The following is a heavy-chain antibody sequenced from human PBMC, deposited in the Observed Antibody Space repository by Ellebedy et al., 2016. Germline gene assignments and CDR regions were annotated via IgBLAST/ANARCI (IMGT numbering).Heavy chain of an antibody. CDR3: TRKSAMDV. CDR1: GFTFSSHS. V-gene: IGHV3-48*01. J-gene: IGHJ6*02. Sequence: GESLKISXAASGFTFSSHSINWVRQAPGKGLEWVSYISTQSGTIYYADSVRGRFTISRDNAKNSLYLQMNSLRAEDTAVYYCTRKSAMDVWGQGTTVTVSS. CDR2: ISTQSGTI.